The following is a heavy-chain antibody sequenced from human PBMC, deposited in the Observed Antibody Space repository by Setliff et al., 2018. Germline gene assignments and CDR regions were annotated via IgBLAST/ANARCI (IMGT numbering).Heavy chain of an antibody. Sequence: ASVKVSCKASGYTFSSYGVHWVRQAPGQRLEWMGWINAANGNTKYSQKFQGRVTITRDTSASTVYMELSSLRYEDTAVYYCAKEGNKYGYSSGWFDPWGQGTLVTVSS. V-gene: IGHV1-3*01. J-gene: IGHJ5*02. CDR1: GYTFSSYG. D-gene: IGHD6-6*01. CDR2: INAANGNT. CDR3: AKEGNKYGYSSGWFDP.